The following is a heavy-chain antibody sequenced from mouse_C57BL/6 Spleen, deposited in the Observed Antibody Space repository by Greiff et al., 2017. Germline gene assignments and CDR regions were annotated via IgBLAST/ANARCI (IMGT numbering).Heavy chain of an antibody. CDR3: ARGGMGNDFDY. CDR1: GYTFTSYW. J-gene: IGHJ2*01. CDR2: IDPSDSYT. D-gene: IGHD2-1*01. V-gene: IGHV1-69*01. Sequence: VQLQQPGAELVMPGASVKLSCKASGYTFTSYWMHWVKQRPGQGLEWIGEIDPSDSYTNYNQKFKGKSTLTVDKSSSTAYMQLRSLTSEDAAVYYCARGGMGNDFDYWGQGTTLTVSS.